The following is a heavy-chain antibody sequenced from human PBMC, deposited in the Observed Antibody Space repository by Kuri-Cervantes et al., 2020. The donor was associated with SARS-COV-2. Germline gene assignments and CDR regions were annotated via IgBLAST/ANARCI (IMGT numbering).Heavy chain of an antibody. CDR1: GFNFSRTD. CDR3: AKDRVGVQDF. D-gene: IGHD2-21*01. CDR2: ITHDGKNK. J-gene: IGHJ4*02. Sequence: LSLTCAASGFNFSRTDMHWVRQAPGKGLEWVAVITHDGKNKKCIASGKGRFTISRDNSQNTLYLHMKSLRSEDTAMYYCAKDRVGVQDFWGQGTLVTVSS. V-gene: IGHV3-30*18.